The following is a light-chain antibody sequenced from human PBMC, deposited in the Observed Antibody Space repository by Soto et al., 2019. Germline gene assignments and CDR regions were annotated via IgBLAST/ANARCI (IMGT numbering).Light chain of an antibody. CDR3: QQSYSTPLT. Sequence: DIQMTQSPSSLSASVGDRVTITCRASQTISSYLNWYQQTLGKAPKLLIYAASSLQSGVPSRFSGSGSGTDFTLTISSLQPADFATYYCQQSYSTPLTFGGGTKVEI. V-gene: IGKV1-39*01. CDR1: QTISSY. J-gene: IGKJ4*01. CDR2: AAS.